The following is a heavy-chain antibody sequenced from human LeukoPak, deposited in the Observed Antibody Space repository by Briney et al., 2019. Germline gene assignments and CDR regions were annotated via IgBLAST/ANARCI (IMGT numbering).Heavy chain of an antibody. V-gene: IGHV1-8*03. Sequence: GASVKVSCKASGYTFTSYDINWVRQATGQGLEWMGWMNPNSGNTGYAQKFQGRVTITRNTSISTAYMELSSLRSEDTAVYYCARAGGQSLGYYYYYYYMDVWGQGTTVTVSS. CDR2: MNPNSGNT. D-gene: IGHD4-23*01. CDR3: ARAGGQSLGYYYYYYYMDV. CDR1: GYTFTSYD. J-gene: IGHJ6*03.